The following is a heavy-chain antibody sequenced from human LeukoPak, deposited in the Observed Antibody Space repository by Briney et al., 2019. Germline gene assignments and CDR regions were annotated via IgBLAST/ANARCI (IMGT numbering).Heavy chain of an antibody. CDR3: ARDNYDSSGYYYD. Sequence: GGSLRLSCAASGLTFSSDWIHWVRQAPGKGLEWVSYISSSGSTIYYADSVKGRFTISRDNAKNSLYLQMNSLRAEDTAVYYCARDNYDSSGYYYDWGQGTLVTVSS. CDR2: ISSSGSTI. CDR1: GLTFSSDW. J-gene: IGHJ4*02. V-gene: IGHV3-48*04. D-gene: IGHD3-22*01.